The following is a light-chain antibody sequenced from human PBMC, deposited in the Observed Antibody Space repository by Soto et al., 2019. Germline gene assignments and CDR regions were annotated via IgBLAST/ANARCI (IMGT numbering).Light chain of an antibody. CDR2: GAS. CDR3: QQYNSWPPWT. V-gene: IGKV3-15*01. Sequence: EIVMTQSPATLSVSPGERATLSCRASQSVSSDLAWYQQKPGQAPRLLIYGASTRATGIPARFSGSGSGTEFTLTISRLQSEDFAVYCCQQYNSWPPWTFGQGTTVEIK. J-gene: IGKJ1*01. CDR1: QSVSSD.